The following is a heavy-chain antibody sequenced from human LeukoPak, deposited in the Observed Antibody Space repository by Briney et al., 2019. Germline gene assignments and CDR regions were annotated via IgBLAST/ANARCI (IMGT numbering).Heavy chain of an antibody. CDR2: INQDGSET. J-gene: IGHJ6*02. Sequence: GGSLRLSCAASGFTFRSYWMSWVRQAPGKGLEWVANINQDGSETYYVDSVKGRFTISRDDAKSSLYLQMNSLRAEDTAVYYCARRNAMDVWGQGTTVIVFS. V-gene: IGHV3-7*03. CDR1: GFTFRSYW. CDR3: ARRNAMDV.